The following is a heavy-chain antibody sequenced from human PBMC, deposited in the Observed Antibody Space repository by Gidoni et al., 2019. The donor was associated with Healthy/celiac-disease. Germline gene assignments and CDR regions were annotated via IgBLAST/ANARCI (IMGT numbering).Heavy chain of an antibody. Sequence: VQPLESGGGVVRPGWALRRSCVASGSTFRSYGMHWVRQAPGKGLEWVAVIWYDGSNKYYADSVKGRFTISRDNSKNTLYLQMNSLRAEDTAVYYCARDKGYGVDRGFDLWGRGTLVTVSS. D-gene: IGHD4-17*01. V-gene: IGHV3-33*01. CDR1: GSTFRSYG. J-gene: IGHJ2*01. CDR2: IWYDGSNK. CDR3: ARDKGYGVDRGFDL.